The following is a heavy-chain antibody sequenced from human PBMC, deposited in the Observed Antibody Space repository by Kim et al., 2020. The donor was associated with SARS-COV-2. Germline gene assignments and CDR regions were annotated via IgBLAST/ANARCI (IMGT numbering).Heavy chain of an antibody. CDR3: AKDKWRSRGYLFDY. J-gene: IGHJ4*02. D-gene: IGHD3-22*01. V-gene: IGHV3-33*06. CDR2: IWSDGSNK. CDR1: GFTFSSYA. Sequence: GGSLRLSCATSGFTFSSYAMHWVRQAPGKGLEWVAVIWSDGSNKYYVNSVKGRFTISRDNSKNTLYLQMNSLRAEDTAVYYCAKDKWRSRGYLFDYWGQG.